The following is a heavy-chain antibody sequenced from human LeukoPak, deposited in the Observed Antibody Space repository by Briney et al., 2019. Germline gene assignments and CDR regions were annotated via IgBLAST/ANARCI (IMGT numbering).Heavy chain of an antibody. CDR3: ARRPNSGYDNYYYYGMDV. J-gene: IGHJ6*04. CDR1: GGTFSSYA. Sequence: GSSVKVSCKASGGTFSSYAISWVRQAPGQGLEWMGGIIPIFGIANYAQKFQGRVTITADESTSTAYMELSSLRSEDTAVYYCARRPNSGYDNYYYYGMDVWGKGTTVTVSS. CDR2: IIPIFGIA. D-gene: IGHD5-12*01. V-gene: IGHV1-69*01.